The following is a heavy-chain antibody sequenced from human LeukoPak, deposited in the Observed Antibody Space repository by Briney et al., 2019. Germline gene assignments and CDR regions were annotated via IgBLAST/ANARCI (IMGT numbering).Heavy chain of an antibody. CDR3: ARYYYDSSGYYYYYYYMDV. Sequence: PSETLSLTCAVYGGSFSGYYWSWIRQPPGKGLEWIGEINHSGSTSYNPSLKSRVTISVDTSKNQFSLKLSSVTAADTAVYYCARYYYDSSGYYYYYYYMDVWGKGTTVTVSS. V-gene: IGHV4-34*01. D-gene: IGHD3-22*01. CDR2: INHSGST. J-gene: IGHJ6*03. CDR1: GGSFSGYY.